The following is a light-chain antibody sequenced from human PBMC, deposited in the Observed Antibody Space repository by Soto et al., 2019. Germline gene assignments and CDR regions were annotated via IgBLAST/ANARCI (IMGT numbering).Light chain of an antibody. Sequence: EIVLTQSPGTLSLSPGDRATLSCRASQSVSSSYLAWYQQKPGQAPRLLIYGASSRSTGIPDRFSGSGSGIHFALTISRLDPEDFAVYYCQQYGSSPYTFGQGNKQEIK. V-gene: IGKV3-20*01. CDR2: GAS. CDR1: QSVSSSY. CDR3: QQYGSSPYT. J-gene: IGKJ2*01.